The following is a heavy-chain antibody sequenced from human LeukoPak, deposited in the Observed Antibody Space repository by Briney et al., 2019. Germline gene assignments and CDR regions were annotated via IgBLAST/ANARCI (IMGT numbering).Heavy chain of an antibody. CDR2: IKQDGSEK. J-gene: IGHJ5*02. D-gene: IGHD2-2*01. CDR3: ARGPYCSSTSCRYNWFDP. Sequence: GGSLRLSCVASGFTFSSYWMSWVRQAPGKGLEWVANIKQDGSEKYYVDSVKGRFTISRDNAKNSLYLQVNSLRAEDTAVYYCARGPYCSSTSCRYNWFDPWGQGTLVTVSS. V-gene: IGHV3-7*01. CDR1: GFTFSSYW.